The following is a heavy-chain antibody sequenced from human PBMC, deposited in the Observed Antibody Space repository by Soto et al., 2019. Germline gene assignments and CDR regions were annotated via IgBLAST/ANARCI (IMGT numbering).Heavy chain of an antibody. CDR3: VVDTGFSYYYYMDV. V-gene: IGHV4-39*01. D-gene: IGHD5-12*01. Sequence: SETLSLTCTVSGGSISSSSYYWGWIRQPPGKGLEWIGSIYYSGSTYYNPSLKSRVTISVDTSKNQFSLKLSSVTAADTAVYYCVVDTGFSYYYYMDVWGKGTTVTVSS. CDR1: GGSISSSSYY. J-gene: IGHJ6*03. CDR2: IYYSGST.